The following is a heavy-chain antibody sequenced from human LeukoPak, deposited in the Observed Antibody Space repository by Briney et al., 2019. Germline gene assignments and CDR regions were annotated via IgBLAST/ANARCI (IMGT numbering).Heavy chain of an antibody. CDR2: IKEDGGGK. CDR3: ARFSYYYDSSGYYFPFDY. J-gene: IGHJ4*02. CDR1: GFTFSSYA. D-gene: IGHD3-22*01. Sequence: GGSLRLSCAASGFTFSSYAMSWVRQAPGKGLEWGSNIKEDGGGKYYADSVKGRFTISRDNAKNTLYLQMNSLRAEDTAVYYCARFSYYYDSSGYYFPFDYWGQGTLVTVSS. V-gene: IGHV3-7*01.